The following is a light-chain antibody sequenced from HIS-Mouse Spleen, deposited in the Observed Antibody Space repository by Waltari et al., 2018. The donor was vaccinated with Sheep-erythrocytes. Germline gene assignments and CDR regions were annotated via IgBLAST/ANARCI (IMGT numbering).Light chain of an antibody. V-gene: IGLV2-14*03. CDR2: DVS. J-gene: IGLJ1*01. Sequence: QSALTQPASVSGSPGQSITISCTGTSSDVGGYNYVSWYQQHPGKAPQPMIYDVSNRPSGVSNPFSGSKSGNTASLTISGLQAEDEADYYCSSYTSSSSYVFGTGTKVTVL. CDR1: SSDVGGYNY. CDR3: SSYTSSSSYV.